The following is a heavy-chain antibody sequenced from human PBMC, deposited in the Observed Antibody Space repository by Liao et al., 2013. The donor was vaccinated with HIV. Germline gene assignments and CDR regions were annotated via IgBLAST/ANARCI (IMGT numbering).Heavy chain of an antibody. CDR2: IKHSGST. D-gene: IGHD1-1*01. CDR3: ARGVMSWKQVDSFDL. CDR1: GGSFSSHY. Sequence: QVQLQQWGAGLLKPSETLSLTCAVYGGSFSSHYWSWIRQSPGKGLEWIGEIKHSGSTTHNPSLKSRVTMSVDTSKKQFSLKLSSVTAADTAIYYCARGVMSWKQVDSFDLWGQGTLVAVSS. J-gene: IGHJ3*01. V-gene: IGHV4-34*02.